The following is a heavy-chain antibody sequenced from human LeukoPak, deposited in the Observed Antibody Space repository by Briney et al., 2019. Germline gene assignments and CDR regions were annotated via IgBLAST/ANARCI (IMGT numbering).Heavy chain of an antibody. CDR3: ASIHSSSVSIHFDY. V-gene: IGHV4-59*01. D-gene: IGHD6-6*01. CDR2: IYYSGST. J-gene: IGHJ4*02. CDR1: GGALSSYY. Sequence: SETPSLTCTVSGGALSSYYWSWIRQPPGKGLEWIGYIYYSGSTNYNPSLKSRVTISVDTSKNQFSLKLSSVTAADTAVYYCASIHSSSVSIHFDYWGQGTLVTVSS.